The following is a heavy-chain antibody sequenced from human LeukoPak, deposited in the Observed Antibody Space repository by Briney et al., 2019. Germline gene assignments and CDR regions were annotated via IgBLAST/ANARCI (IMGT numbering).Heavy chain of an antibody. CDR2: ISSSGSTI. J-gene: IGHJ6*02. D-gene: IGHD1-26*01. CDR1: GFTFSSYE. V-gene: IGHV3-48*03. Sequence: PGGSLRLSWAASGFTFSSYEMNWVRQAPGKGLEWVSSISSSGSTIYYADSVKGRFTISRDNAKNSLYLQMNSLRAEDTAVYYCARDAGATTDYYYGMDVWGQGTTVTVSS. CDR3: ARDAGATTDYYYGMDV.